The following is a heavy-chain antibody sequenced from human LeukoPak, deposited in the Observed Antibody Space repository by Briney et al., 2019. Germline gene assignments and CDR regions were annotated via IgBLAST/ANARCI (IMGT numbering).Heavy chain of an antibody. V-gene: IGHV4-34*01. D-gene: IGHD3-22*01. CDR2: INHSGST. CDR1: GGSFTGDS. J-gene: IGHJ4*02. Sequence: SQTLSLTRAVSGGSFTGDSSSCIPHPPRKGLEWSGGINHSGSTNYNPSLQSRVTISVDTSKNQFSLKLSSVTAADTAVYYCASEQTYYYDSSGYYFDYWGQGTLVTVSS. CDR3: ASEQTYYYDSSGYYFDY.